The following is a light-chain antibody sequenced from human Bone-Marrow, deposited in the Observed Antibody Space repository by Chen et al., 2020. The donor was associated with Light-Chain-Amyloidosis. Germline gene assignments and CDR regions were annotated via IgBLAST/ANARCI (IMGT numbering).Light chain of an antibody. J-gene: IGKJ4*01. CDR1: QTISSNY. V-gene: IGKV3-20*01. CDR3: QQYGTSPLT. Sequence: EIVLTQSPGTLSLSPGEGANLSCRASQTISSNYLTWYQQKFGQAPRLLIYGSSSRATGIPDRFTGSGSGTDFTLTINRLEPEDFAMYYCQQYGTSPLTFGGGTKVEF. CDR2: GSS.